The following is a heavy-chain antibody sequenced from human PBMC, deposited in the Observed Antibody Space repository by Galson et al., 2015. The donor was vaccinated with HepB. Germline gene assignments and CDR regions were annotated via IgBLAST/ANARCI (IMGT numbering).Heavy chain of an antibody. V-gene: IGHV3-23*01. CDR3: AKGREMTSIVGSDAFDI. J-gene: IGHJ3*02. Sequence: SCAASGFIFSNYVMSWVRQAPGKGLEWVSGISGSGFASNYADSVKGRFTISKDKSTNTLYLQMNSLRPDDTAIYHCAKGREMTSIVGSDAFDIWGQGTMVTVSS. CDR1: GFIFSNYV. D-gene: IGHD5-24*01. CDR2: ISGSGFAS.